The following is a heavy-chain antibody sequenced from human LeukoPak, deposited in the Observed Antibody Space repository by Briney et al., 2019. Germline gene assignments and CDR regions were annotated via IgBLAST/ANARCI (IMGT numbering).Heavy chain of an antibody. V-gene: IGHV4-30-4*01. CDR3: ARDSAGRDGYNSFDY. Sequence: SETLSLTCTVSGGSISSGDYYWSWIRQPPGKGLEWIGYNYYSGSTYYNPSLKSRVTISVNTSKNQFSLKLSSVTAADTAVYYCARDSAGRDGYNSFDYWGQGTLVTVSS. CDR1: GGSISSGDYY. CDR2: NYYSGST. J-gene: IGHJ4*02. D-gene: IGHD5-24*01.